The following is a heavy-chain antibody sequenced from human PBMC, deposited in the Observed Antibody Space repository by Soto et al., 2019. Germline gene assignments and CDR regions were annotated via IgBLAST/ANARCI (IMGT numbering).Heavy chain of an antibody. CDR2: ISGSGGST. J-gene: IGHJ4*02. CDR1: GFTFSSYA. Sequence: GGSLRLSCAASGFTFSSYAMSWVRQAPGKGLEWVSAISGSGGSTYYADSVKGRFTISRDNSKNTLYLQMNSLRAEDTAVYYCTTVFYDSSGNPDYWGQGTPVTVSS. D-gene: IGHD3-22*01. V-gene: IGHV3-23*01. CDR3: TTVFYDSSGNPDY.